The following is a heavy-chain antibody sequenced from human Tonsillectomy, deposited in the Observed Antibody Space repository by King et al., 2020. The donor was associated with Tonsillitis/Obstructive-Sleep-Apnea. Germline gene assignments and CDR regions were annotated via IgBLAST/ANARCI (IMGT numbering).Heavy chain of an antibody. V-gene: IGHV4-34*01. CDR1: GGSFSGYY. CDR3: ARGDLLRDIVVVVAAAPSGWFDP. D-gene: IGHD2-15*01. Sequence: VQLQQWGAGLLKPSETLSLTCAVSGGSFSGYYWSWIRQPPGKGLEWIGEINQGGSTNHNPSLKSRVTISVDTSKNQFSLKLTSVTAADTAVYYFARGDLLRDIVVVVAAAPSGWFDPWGQGTLVTVSS. J-gene: IGHJ5*02. CDR2: INQGGST.